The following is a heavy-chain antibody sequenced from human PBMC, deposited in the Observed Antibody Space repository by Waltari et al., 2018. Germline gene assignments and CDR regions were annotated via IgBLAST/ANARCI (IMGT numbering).Heavy chain of an antibody. Sequence: EVQLVESGGGLVKPGGSLRLSCAASGFTFSSYSMNWVRQAPGKGLEWVSSISSSSSYIDYADSVKGRFTISRDNAKNSLYLQMNSLRAEDTAVYYCARDLKSFVPAAIPHGGMDVWGQGTTVTVSS. CDR3: ARDLKSFVPAAIPHGGMDV. V-gene: IGHV3-21*01. D-gene: IGHD2-2*02. J-gene: IGHJ6*02. CDR1: GFTFSSYS. CDR2: ISSSSSYI.